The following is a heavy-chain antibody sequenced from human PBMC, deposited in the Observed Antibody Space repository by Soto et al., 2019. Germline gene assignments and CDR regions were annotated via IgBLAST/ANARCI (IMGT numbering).Heavy chain of an antibody. J-gene: IGHJ6*02. CDR2: IGESGTPT. CDR3: ARYIPGVRYDGMDV. Sequence: PGGSLRLSCAASGFTFSSYAMKWVRQAPGKGLEWVSLIGESGTPTYYADSVKGRFTISRDNSGNTLFLEMYSLRAEDTAVYYCARYIPGVRYDGMDVWGQGTTVTVSS. V-gene: IGHV3-23*01. CDR1: GFTFSSYA. D-gene: IGHD2-2*01.